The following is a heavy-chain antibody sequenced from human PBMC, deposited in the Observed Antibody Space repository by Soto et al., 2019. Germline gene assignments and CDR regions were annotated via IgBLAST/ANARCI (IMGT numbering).Heavy chain of an antibody. CDR3: VRTARQGAVAPHWFDR. V-gene: IGHV4-59*06. D-gene: IGHD2-21*02. CDR2: VYYTGST. CDR1: GGSISSYY. J-gene: IGHJ5*02. Sequence: SETLSLTCTVSGGSISSYYWSWIRQAPGKGLEWIGYVYYTGSTYYNPSLTSRLTISVDTSKNQFSLKLTSVTAAETAVYYCVRTARQGAVAPHWFDRWGQGTQVTVSS.